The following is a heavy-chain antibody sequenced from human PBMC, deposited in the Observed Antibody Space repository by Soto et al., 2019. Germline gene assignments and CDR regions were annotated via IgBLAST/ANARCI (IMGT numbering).Heavy chain of an antibody. J-gene: IGHJ3*02. D-gene: IGHD3-10*01. CDR3: ARGGRPDI. Sequence: GGSLRLSCAASGFTFSIYWMSWVRQAPGKGLEWVANIKQDGSDKYYVDSVKGRFTISRDNAKNSLYLQMNNLRAEDTAVYYCARGGRPDIWGQGTMVTVSS. CDR2: IKQDGSDK. V-gene: IGHV3-7*01. CDR1: GFTFSIYW.